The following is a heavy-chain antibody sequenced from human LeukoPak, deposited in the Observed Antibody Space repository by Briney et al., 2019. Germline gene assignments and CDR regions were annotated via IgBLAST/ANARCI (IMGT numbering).Heavy chain of an antibody. Sequence: GGSLRLSCAASGFTVSSNYMSWVRQAPGKGLEWVSVIYSGGSTYYADSVKGRFTISRDNSKNTLYLQMNSLRAEDTAVYYCAKDRELLTRDAFDIWGQGTMVTVSS. CDR1: GFTVSSNY. CDR2: IYSGGST. J-gene: IGHJ3*02. CDR3: AKDRELLTRDAFDI. V-gene: IGHV3-53*01. D-gene: IGHD1-26*01.